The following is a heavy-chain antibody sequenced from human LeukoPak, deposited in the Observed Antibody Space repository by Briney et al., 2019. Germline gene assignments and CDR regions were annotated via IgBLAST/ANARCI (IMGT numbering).Heavy chain of an antibody. D-gene: IGHD6-19*01. CDR2: ISVDGRTK. CDR1: GFTFSSYG. V-gene: IGHV3-30*18. CDR3: AKAVSGGELDY. Sequence: AGVSLRLSCAASGFTFSSYGMHWVRQAPGKGLEWVAVISVDGRTKYYADSMKGRFTISRDNSKNTLYLQMNSLRDEDTAVYYCAKAVSGGELDYWGQGTLVTVSS. J-gene: IGHJ4*02.